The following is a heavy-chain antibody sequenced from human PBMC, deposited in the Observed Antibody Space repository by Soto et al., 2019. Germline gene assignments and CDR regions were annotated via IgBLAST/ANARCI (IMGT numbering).Heavy chain of an antibody. CDR2: INAGDGNT. V-gene: IGHV1-3*01. Sequence: QVELVQSGAEVRKPGASVKISCKTSGFTFNTYTVHWVRQAPGQRLEWMGWINAGDGNTGSSQEFRTRVTITRDTSATTVYMELSSLRSEDTAVYYCARDLLTGKDQPTVTKYGIGSYWGQGTLVTVSS. CDR3: ARDLLTGKDQPTVTKYGIGSY. J-gene: IGHJ4*02. D-gene: IGHD4-17*01. CDR1: GFTFNTYT.